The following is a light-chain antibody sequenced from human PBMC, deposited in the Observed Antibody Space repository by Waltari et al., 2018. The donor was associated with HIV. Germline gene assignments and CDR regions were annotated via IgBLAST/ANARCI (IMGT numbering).Light chain of an antibody. V-gene: IGLV3-19*01. CDR2: GEN. CDR3: NSRDSSGHWF. CDR1: SVRSYY. J-gene: IGLJ3*02. Sequence: SSELAQDPAVSVALGQTVRITCQGDSVRSYYASWYQQKPGQAPVLVVYGENNRPSGIPVRFSGSSSGNTASLTIAGAQAEDEADYDCNSRDSSGHWFFGGGTKVTVL.